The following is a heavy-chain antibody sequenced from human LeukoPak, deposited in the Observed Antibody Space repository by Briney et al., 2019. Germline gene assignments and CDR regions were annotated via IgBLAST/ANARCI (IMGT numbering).Heavy chain of an antibody. Sequence: GASVKVSCKASGYTFTSYYMHWVRQAPGQGLEWMGWINPNSGGTNYAQKFQGRVTMTRDTSISTAYMELSRLRSDDTAVYYCARGPRIVGATTPAGYWGQGTLVTVSS. V-gene: IGHV1-2*02. CDR3: ARGPRIVGATTPAGY. CDR1: GYTFTSYY. CDR2: INPNSGGT. D-gene: IGHD1-26*01. J-gene: IGHJ4*02.